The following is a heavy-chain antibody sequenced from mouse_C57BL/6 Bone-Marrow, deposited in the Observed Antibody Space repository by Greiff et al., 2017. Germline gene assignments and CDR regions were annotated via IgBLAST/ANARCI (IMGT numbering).Heavy chain of an antibody. CDR3: TACLPTMVAGFAY. Sequence: EVQLQQSGAELVRPGASVKLSCTASGFNIKDDYMHWVKQRPEQGLEWIGWIDPENGDTEYASKFQGKATITADTSSNTAYLQLSSLTAEDTAVYYCTACLPTMVAGFAYWGQGTLVTVSA. CDR1: GFNIKDDY. V-gene: IGHV14-4*01. J-gene: IGHJ3*01. CDR2: IDPENGDT. D-gene: IGHD2-9*01.